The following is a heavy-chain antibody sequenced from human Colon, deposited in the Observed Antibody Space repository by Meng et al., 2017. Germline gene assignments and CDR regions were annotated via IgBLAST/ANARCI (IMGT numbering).Heavy chain of an antibody. CDR3: ARVPTTVDPFES. D-gene: IGHD4-23*01. V-gene: IGHV4-4*01. CDR1: GGSISSNSW. CDR2: IYQSGST. J-gene: IGHJ4*02. Sequence: LEEAGPGLVKPAGTLSLTCMVSGGSISSNSWWSWVRQSPGRGLEWIGEIYQSGSTNYSPSLKSRVTISLDKSKNQFSLKVSYMTAADTAVYFCARVPTTVDPFESWGQGTLVTVSS.